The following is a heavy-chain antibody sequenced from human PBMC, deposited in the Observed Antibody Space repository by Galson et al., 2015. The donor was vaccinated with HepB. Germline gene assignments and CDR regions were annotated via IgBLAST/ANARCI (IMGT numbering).Heavy chain of an antibody. Sequence: SLRLSCAASNLTVISKYMSWVRQAPGKGLEWVSVSYSGGNSYYADSVKGRFTISRDNSKNTIYLQMNSLRTEDTAIYYCAARLGGAFDIWGQGTMVTVSS. CDR3: AARLGGAFDI. J-gene: IGHJ3*02. CDR1: NLTVISKY. V-gene: IGHV3-66*02. CDR2: SYSGGNS.